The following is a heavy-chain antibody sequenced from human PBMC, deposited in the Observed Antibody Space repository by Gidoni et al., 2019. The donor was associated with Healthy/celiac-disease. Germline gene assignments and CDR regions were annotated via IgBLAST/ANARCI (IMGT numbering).Heavy chain of an antibody. J-gene: IGHJ4*02. V-gene: IGHV4-59*01. CDR1: GGSISSYY. CDR2: IYYSGST. Sequence: QVQLQESGPGLVKPSETLSLTCTVSGGSISSYYWSWIRQPPGKGLEWIGYIYYSGSTNYNPSLKSRVTISVDTSKNQFSLKLSSVTAADTAVYFCATSIAAQGPLDYWGQGTLVTVSS. D-gene: IGHD6-6*01. CDR3: ATSIAAQGPLDY.